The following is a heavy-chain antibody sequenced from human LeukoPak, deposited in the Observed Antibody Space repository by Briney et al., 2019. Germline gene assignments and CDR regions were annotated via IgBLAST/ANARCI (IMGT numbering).Heavy chain of an antibody. CDR3: AKGLSAAGDYYFDY. D-gene: IGHD2-21*01. Sequence: GGSLRLSCAASGFTFSNYAMSWVRQAPGKGLEWLSTISGSGGSTYYADSVKGRFTISRDNSKNTVYLQMKSLRVEATAVYYCAKGLSAAGDYYFDYWGQGALVTVSS. J-gene: IGHJ4*02. V-gene: IGHV3-23*01. CDR2: ISGSGGST. CDR1: GFTFSNYA.